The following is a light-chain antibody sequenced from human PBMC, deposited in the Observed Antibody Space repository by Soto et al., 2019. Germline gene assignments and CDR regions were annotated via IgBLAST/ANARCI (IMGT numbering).Light chain of an antibody. CDR1: SSNIGAGYD. V-gene: IGLV1-40*01. J-gene: IGLJ2*01. CDR2: GNI. CDR3: QSYDSSRSVV. Sequence: QSVLTQPPSVSGAPGQRVTISCTGSSSNIGAGYDVHWYQHLPGTAPKLLIYGNINRPSGVPDRFSGSKSDTSASLAITGLQAEDEADYYCQSYDSSRSVVFGGGTEVTVL.